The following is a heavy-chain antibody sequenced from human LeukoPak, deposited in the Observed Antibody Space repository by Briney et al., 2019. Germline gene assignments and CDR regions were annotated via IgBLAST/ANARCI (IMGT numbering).Heavy chain of an antibody. D-gene: IGHD3-10*01. Sequence: TGGSLRLSCTASGFTFGSYWMSWVRLTPGKGLEWVANIKKDGSEKYYVDSVKGRFTISRDDAKNSLYLQMNSLRAEDTAVYYCAREGRGLRSPRFGESPRFDSWGQGTLVTVSS. CDR2: IKKDGSEK. CDR1: GFTFGSYW. J-gene: IGHJ4*02. V-gene: IGHV3-7*04. CDR3: AREGRGLRSPRFGESPRFDS.